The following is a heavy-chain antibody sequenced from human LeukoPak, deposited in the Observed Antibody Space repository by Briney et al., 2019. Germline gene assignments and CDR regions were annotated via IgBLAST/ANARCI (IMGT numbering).Heavy chain of an antibody. J-gene: IGHJ3*02. CDR1: GFTVSSRY. CDR2: ISGSGGST. Sequence: PGGSLRLSCAASGFTVSSRYMSWVRQAPGKGLEWVSAISGSGGSTYYADSVKGRFTISRDNSKNTLYLQMNRLRAEDTAVYYCAKGGRNDAFDIWGQGTMVTVSS. V-gene: IGHV3-23*01. CDR3: AKGGRNDAFDI. D-gene: IGHD5-12*01.